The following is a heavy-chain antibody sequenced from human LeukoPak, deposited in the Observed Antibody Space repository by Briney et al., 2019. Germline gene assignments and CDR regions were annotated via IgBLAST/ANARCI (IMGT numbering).Heavy chain of an antibody. Sequence: PGGSLRLSCAASGFTFSSYSTNWVRQAPGKGLEWVSYISSSSSTIYYADSVKGRFTISRDNAKNSLYLQMNSLRAEDTAVYYCARGTSPTGNDYWGQGTLVTVSS. CDR3: ARGTSPTGNDY. CDR1: GFTFSSYS. V-gene: IGHV3-48*01. CDR2: ISSSSSTI. D-gene: IGHD1-14*01. J-gene: IGHJ4*02.